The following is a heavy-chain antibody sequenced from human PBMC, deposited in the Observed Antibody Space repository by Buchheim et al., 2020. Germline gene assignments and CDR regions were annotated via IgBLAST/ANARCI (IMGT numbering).Heavy chain of an antibody. CDR2: ISYDGSNK. V-gene: IGHV3-30-3*01. Sequence: QVQLVESGGGVVQPGRSLRLSCAASGFTFSSYAMHWVRQAPGKGLEWVAVISYDGSNKYYADSVKGRFTISRDNSKNTLYLQMNSLRAEDTAVYYCARDPYYDYVWGSYRTDYYYYGMDVWGQGTT. J-gene: IGHJ6*02. CDR3: ARDPYYDYVWGSYRTDYYYYGMDV. D-gene: IGHD3-16*02. CDR1: GFTFSSYA.